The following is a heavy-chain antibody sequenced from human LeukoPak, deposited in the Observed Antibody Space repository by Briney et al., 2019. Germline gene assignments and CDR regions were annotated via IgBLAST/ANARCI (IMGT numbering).Heavy chain of an antibody. CDR1: GFLVRSCG. Sequence: PGRSLRLSCAASGFLVRSCGMHWVRQAPGKGLEWVAVIWSDGINKYYADSVKGRFTISRDNSKNTLYLQMNSLRVDDTAVYYCTKAPGPFVIGYWGQGTLVSVSS. J-gene: IGHJ4*02. D-gene: IGHD2/OR15-2a*01. V-gene: IGHV3-33*03. CDR3: TKAPGPFVIGY. CDR2: IWSDGINK.